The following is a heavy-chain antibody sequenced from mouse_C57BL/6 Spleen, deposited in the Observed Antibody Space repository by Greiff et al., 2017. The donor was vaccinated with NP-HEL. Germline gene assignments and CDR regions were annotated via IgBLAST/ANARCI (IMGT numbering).Heavy chain of an antibody. CDR3: ARARLYYFDY. V-gene: IGHV5-16*01. CDR2: INYDGSST. D-gene: IGHD1-1*02. J-gene: IGHJ2*01. CDR1: GFTFSDYY. Sequence: EVQRVESEGGLVQPGSSMKLSCTASGFTFSDYYMAWVRQVPEKGLEWVANINYDGSSTYYLDSLKSRFIISRDNAKNILYLQMSSLKSEDTATYYCARARLYYFDYWGQGTTLTVSS.